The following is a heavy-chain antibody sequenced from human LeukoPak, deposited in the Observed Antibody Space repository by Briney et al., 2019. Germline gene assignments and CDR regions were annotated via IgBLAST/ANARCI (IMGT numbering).Heavy chain of an antibody. Sequence: GGSLRLSCAASGFTFDDYAMHWVRQAPGKGLEWVSLISWDGGSTYYADSVKGRFTISRDNSKNSLYLQMNSLRAVDTALYYCAKGGATSRTLDFWGQGTLVTVSS. V-gene: IGHV3-43D*04. CDR1: GFTFDDYA. CDR2: ISWDGGST. CDR3: AKGGATSRTLDF. J-gene: IGHJ4*02. D-gene: IGHD5-12*01.